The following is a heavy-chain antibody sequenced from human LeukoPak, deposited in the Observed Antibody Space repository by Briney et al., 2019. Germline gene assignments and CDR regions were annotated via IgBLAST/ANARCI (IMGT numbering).Heavy chain of an antibody. CDR3: ARHRVAGRMIAYWYFDL. V-gene: IGHV4-34*01. Sequence: SSETLSLTCAVYGGSFSGYYWSWIRQPPGKGLEWIGEINHSGSTNYNPSLKSRVTISVDTSKNQFSLKLSSVTAADTAVYYCARHRVAGRMIAYWYFDLWGRGTLVTVSS. CDR1: GGSFSGYY. CDR2: INHSGST. J-gene: IGHJ2*01. D-gene: IGHD5-12*01.